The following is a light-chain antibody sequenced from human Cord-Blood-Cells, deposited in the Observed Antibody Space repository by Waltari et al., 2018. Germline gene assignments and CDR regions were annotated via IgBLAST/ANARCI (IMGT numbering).Light chain of an antibody. CDR2: GKN. CDR1: SLLRCY. V-gene: IGLV3-19*01. Sequence: SSELTQPPAVAVAWGRTVRFRSKGDSLLRCYEHWYQQKQGHAPVLILYGKNNRPSGIRDRFPVSSSGHTASLTITGARAEDEADDYCNSRASSGNHPGVFGGGTKLTVL. J-gene: IGLJ2*01. CDR3: NSRASSGNHPGV.